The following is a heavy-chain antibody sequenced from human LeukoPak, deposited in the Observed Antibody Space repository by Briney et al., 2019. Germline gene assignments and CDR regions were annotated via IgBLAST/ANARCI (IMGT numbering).Heavy chain of an antibody. D-gene: IGHD1-26*01. V-gene: IGHV4-61*08. Sequence: SETLSLTCTVSGGSISSFYWSWFYWSWIRQPPGKGLEWIGYIYFSGSTNYNPSLKSRVTISVDTSKNQFSLKLSSVTAADTAVYYCARVGRGPDVGWGLDYWGQGTLVTVSS. CDR2: IYFSGST. CDR3: ARVGRGPDVGWGLDY. CDR1: GGSISS. J-gene: IGHJ4*02.